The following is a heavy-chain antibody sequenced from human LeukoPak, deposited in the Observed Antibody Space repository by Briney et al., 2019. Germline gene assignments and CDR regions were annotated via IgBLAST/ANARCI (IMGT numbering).Heavy chain of an antibody. CDR1: GGSISSYY. V-gene: IGHV4-59*01. CDR3: ARDSGATGVDY. D-gene: IGHD4/OR15-4a*01. J-gene: IGHJ4*02. Sequence: SETLSLTCTVSGGSISSYYWSWIRQPPGKGLEWIGYIYDSGSTNYNPSLKSRVTISVDTSKNQFSLKLSSVTAADTAVYYCARDSGATGVDYWGQGTLVTVSS. CDR2: IYDSGST.